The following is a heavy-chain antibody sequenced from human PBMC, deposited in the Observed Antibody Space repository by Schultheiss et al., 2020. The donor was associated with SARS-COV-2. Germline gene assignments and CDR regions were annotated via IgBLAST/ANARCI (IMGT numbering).Heavy chain of an antibody. CDR1: GYTFTGYY. CDR2: INPNSGGT. J-gene: IGHJ6*02. Sequence: ASVKVSCKASGYTFTGYYMHWVRQAPGQGLEWMGWINPNSGGTNYAQKFQGRVTMTEDTSTDTAYMELSSLRSEDTAVYYCATGDCSGGSCYSSGYYYYGMDVWGQGTTVTVSS. V-gene: IGHV1-2*02. D-gene: IGHD2-15*01. CDR3: ATGDCSGGSCYSSGYYYYGMDV.